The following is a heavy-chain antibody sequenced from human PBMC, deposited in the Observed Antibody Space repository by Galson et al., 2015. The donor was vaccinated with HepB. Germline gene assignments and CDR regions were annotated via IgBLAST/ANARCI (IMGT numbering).Heavy chain of an antibody. Sequence: CAISGDSVFSNSAAWNWIRQSPSRGLEWLGRTYYRSKWYDDYALSVKSRININPDTSKNQFSLQLNSVTPEDTAVYYCARAGVSGSYGVYYYYYMDVWGKGTTVTVSS. CDR1: GDSVFSNSAA. J-gene: IGHJ6*03. CDR3: ARAGVSGSYGVYYYYYMDV. D-gene: IGHD1-26*01. V-gene: IGHV6-1*01. CDR2: TYYRSKWYD.